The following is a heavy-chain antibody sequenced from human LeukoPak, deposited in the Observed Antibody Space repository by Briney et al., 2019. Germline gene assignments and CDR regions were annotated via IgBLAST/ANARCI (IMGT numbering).Heavy chain of an antibody. J-gene: IGHJ6*03. V-gene: IGHV6-1*01. CDR2: TYYRSKWYN. Sequence: SQTLSLTCAISGDSVSSNSAAWNWIRQSPSRGLEWLGRTYYRSKWYNDYAVSVKSRITINPDTSKNQFSLQLNSVTPEDTAVYYYARGRTIVVVNYYYYYMDVWGKGTTVTVSS. CDR1: GDSVSSNSAA. D-gene: IGHD3-22*01. CDR3: ARGRTIVVVNYYYYYMDV.